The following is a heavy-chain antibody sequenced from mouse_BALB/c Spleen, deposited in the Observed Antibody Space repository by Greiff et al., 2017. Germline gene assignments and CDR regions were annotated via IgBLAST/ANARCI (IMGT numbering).Heavy chain of an antibody. CDR3: ARSFDGDYYAMDY. Sequence: QVQLQQSGAELAKPGASVKMSCKASGYTFTSYWMHWVKQRPGQGLEWIGYINPSTGYTEYNQKFKDKATLTADKSSSTAYMQLSSLTSEDSAVYYCARSFDGDYYAMDYWGQGTSVTVSS. J-gene: IGHJ4*01. V-gene: IGHV1-7*01. CDR2: INPSTGYT. CDR1: GYTFTSYW.